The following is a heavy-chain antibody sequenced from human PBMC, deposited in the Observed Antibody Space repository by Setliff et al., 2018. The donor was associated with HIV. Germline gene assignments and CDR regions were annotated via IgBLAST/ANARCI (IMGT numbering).Heavy chain of an antibody. CDR1: GGSIGGRSNF. Sequence: SETLSLTCTVSGGSIGGRSNFWGWVRQPPRTGLEWIGSIYYSGRTYGDASLKSRGRIFVDTIENQFSLWLTSMTAADTAVHDCVMSPPRIFGAIIRAFESWGQGTLVTVSS. V-gene: IGHV4-39*01. J-gene: IGHJ4*02. CDR3: VMSPPRIFGAIIRAFES. CDR2: IYYSGRT. D-gene: IGHD3-3*01.